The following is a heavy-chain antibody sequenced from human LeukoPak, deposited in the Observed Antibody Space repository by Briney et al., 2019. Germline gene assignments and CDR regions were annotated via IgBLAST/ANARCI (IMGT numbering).Heavy chain of an antibody. J-gene: IGHJ4*02. D-gene: IGHD2-21*01. Sequence: PGGSLRLSCAASGFTFSSYWMSWVRQAPGKGLEWVANMKQDGSEKYYVDSVKGRFTISRDNATNSLYLQMNSLRAEDTAVHYCARGGLNCYPWGGYWGQGTLVTVSS. V-gene: IGHV3-7*01. CDR3: ARGGLNCYPWGGY. CDR1: GFTFSSYW. CDR2: MKQDGSEK.